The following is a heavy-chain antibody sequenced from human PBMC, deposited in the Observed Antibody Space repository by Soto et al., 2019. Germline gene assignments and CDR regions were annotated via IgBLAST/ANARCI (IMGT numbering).Heavy chain of an antibody. CDR1: GFTFSSYG. CDR3: AKDRREFEYYDSSGYYSPLDC. CDR2: ISYDGSNR. J-gene: IGHJ4*02. Sequence: GGSLRLSCAASGFTFSSYGMHWVRQAPGKGLEWVAVISYDGSNRYYADSVKGRFTISRDNSKNTLYLQMNSLRAEDTAVYYCAKDRREFEYYDSSGYYSPLDCWGQGTRVTVSS. D-gene: IGHD3-22*01. V-gene: IGHV3-30*18.